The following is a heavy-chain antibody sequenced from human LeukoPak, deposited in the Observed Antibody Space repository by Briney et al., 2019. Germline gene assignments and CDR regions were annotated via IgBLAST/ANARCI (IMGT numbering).Heavy chain of an antibody. V-gene: IGHV4-61*02. CDR3: ARGESSSEEGWFDP. CDR1: GGSISSGSYY. D-gene: IGHD6-13*01. Sequence: SETLSLTCTVSGGSISSGSYYWSWLRQPAGTGLEWIGRIYTSGSTNYNPSLKSRVTISVDTSKNQFSLKLSSVTAADTAVYYCARGESSSEEGWFDPWGQGTLVTVSS. J-gene: IGHJ5*02. CDR2: IYTSGST.